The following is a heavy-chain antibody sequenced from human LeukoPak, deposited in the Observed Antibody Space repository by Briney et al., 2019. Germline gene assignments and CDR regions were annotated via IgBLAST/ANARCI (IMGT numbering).Heavy chain of an antibody. CDR2: ISGSGGST. CDR1: GFTFSSYA. CDR3: AKVGGRYFDY. J-gene: IGHJ4*02. Sequence: GGSLRLSCAASGFTFSSYAMIWVRQAPGKGLEWVSAISGSGGSTYYADSVTGRFPISRDNSKNTLSLQMNSLRAEDTAVYYCAKVGGRYFDYWGQGTLVTVTS. V-gene: IGHV3-23*01.